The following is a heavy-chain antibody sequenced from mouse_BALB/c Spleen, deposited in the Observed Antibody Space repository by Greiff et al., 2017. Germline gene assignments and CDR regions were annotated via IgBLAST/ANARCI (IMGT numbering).Heavy chain of an antibody. J-gene: IGHJ3*01. CDR2: ISYSGST. CDR3: ASSTGTSAWFAY. Sequence: VQLQQSGPGLVKPSQSLSLTCTVTGYSITSDYAWNWIRQFPGNKLEWMGYISYSGSTSYNPSLKSRISITRDTSKNQFFLQLNSVTTEDTATYYCASSTGTSAWFAYWGQGTLVTVSA. D-gene: IGHD4-1*01. V-gene: IGHV3-2*02. CDR1: GYSITSDYA.